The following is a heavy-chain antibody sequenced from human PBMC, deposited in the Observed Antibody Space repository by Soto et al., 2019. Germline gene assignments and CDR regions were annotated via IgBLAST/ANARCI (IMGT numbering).Heavy chain of an antibody. D-gene: IGHD2-8*01. J-gene: IGHJ4*02. CDR1: GFTFSDYW. V-gene: IGHV3-7*01. CDR2: IQQDGSEK. CDR3: RRTHRNGRVDY. Sequence: EVQLVESGGGLVRPGESLRLSCAASGFTFSDYWMGWVRQAPGKGLEWVANIQQDGSEKHYVDSVRGRFTISRDNAKNSVYLQMNSLTADDTAVYYCRRTHRNGRVDYWGQGTLATVSS.